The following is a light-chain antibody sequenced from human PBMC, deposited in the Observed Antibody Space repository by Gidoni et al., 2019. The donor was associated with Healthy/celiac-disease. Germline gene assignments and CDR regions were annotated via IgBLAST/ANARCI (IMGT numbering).Light chain of an antibody. J-gene: IGLJ2*01. CDR2: EGS. CDR1: SSDVGSYNL. Sequence: QSALPQPASVSGSPGQPITISCTGTSSDVGSYNLVSWYQQHPGKAPKLMIYEGSKRPSGVSNRFSGSKSGNTASLTISGLQAEDEADYYCCSYAGSSTLVFGGGTKLTVL. CDR3: CSYAGSSTLV. V-gene: IGLV2-23*01.